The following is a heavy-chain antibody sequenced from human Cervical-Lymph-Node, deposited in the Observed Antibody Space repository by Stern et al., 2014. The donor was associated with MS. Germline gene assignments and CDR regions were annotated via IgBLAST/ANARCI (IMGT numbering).Heavy chain of an antibody. Sequence: EVQLLESGGGLVKPGGSLRLSCVASGFTFSSYSMNWVRQAPGKGLEWVSFISGSTSYIYYADSLKGRITISRDNGKNSLYLQMNSLRAEDTAVYYCARGSSRFGGRYDCWGQGTLVTVSS. CDR3: ARGSSRFGGRYDC. V-gene: IGHV3-21*01. D-gene: IGHD3-10*01. J-gene: IGHJ4*02. CDR2: ISGSTSYI. CDR1: GFTFSSYS.